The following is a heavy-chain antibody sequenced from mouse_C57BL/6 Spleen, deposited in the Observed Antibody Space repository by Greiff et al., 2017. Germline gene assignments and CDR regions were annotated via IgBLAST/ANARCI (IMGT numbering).Heavy chain of an antibody. CDR1: GFTFSSYA. CDR2: ISSGGDYI. V-gene: IGHV5-9-1*02. J-gene: IGHJ4*01. CDR3: TRDRGTTVVKSRAMDY. D-gene: IGHD1-1*01. Sequence: EVKLVESGEGLVKPGGSLKLSCAASGFTFSSYAMSWVRQTPEKRLEWVAYISSGGDYIYYADTVKGRFTLSRDNARNTLYLQMSSLKSEDTAMYYCTRDRGTTVVKSRAMDYWGQGTSVTVSS.